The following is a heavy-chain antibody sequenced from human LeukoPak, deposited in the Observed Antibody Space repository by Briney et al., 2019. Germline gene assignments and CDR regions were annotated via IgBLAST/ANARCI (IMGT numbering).Heavy chain of an antibody. V-gene: IGHV3-23*01. CDR2: ISGSGGST. J-gene: IGHJ4*02. D-gene: IGHD3-16*01. CDR1: GFTFSSYG. Sequence: PGGSLRLSCAASGFTFSSYGMSWVRQAPGKGLEWVSAISGSGGSTYYADSVKGRFTISRDNSKNTLYLQMNSLRAEDTAVYYCARDSMPGVQVDYDYVWEGPNYWGQGTLVTVSS. CDR3: ARDSMPGVQVDYDYVWEGPNY.